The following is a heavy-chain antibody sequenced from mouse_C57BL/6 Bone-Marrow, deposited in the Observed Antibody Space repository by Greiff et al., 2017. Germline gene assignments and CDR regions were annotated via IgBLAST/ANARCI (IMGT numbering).Heavy chain of an antibody. CDR1: GYTFTSYW. CDR3: AIKIIYYYGSSYYYYAMAY. CDR2: IDPSDSYT. V-gene: IGHV1-50*01. J-gene: IGHJ4*01. Sequence: VQLQQPGAELVKPGASVKLSCKASGYTFTSYWMQWVKQRPGQGLEWIGEIDPSDSYTNYNQKFKGKATLTVDTSSSTAYMKLSSLTSEDSAVYYCAIKIIYYYGSSYYYYAMAYWGQGTSVTVSS. D-gene: IGHD1-1*01.